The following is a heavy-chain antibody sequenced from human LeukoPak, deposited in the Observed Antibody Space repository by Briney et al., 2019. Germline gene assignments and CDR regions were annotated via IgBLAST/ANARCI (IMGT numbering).Heavy chain of an antibody. J-gene: IGHJ4*02. Sequence: GGSLRLSCAVSGITLSNYGMSWVRQAPGKGLEWVAGNSVSGGRTNYADSVKGRFTISRDNPKNTLYLQMNSLRAEDTAVYFCAKRGVVIRVILVGFHKEAYYFDSWGQGALVTVSS. D-gene: IGHD3-22*01. CDR1: GITLSNYG. CDR3: AKRGVVIRVILVGFHKEAYYFDS. V-gene: IGHV3-23*01. CDR2: NSVSGGRT.